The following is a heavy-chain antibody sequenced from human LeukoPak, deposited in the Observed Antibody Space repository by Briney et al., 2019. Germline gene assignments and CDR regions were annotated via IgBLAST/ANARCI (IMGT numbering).Heavy chain of an antibody. CDR2: GTT. CDR1: GGSISGYY. J-gene: IGHJ3*02. Sequence: SETLSLTCSVSGGSISGYYWTWIRQPARKGLEWIGSGTTNYNPSLKSRVTMSVDRSKNQLSLKLRSVTAADTAVYYCARNHDRDAFDIWGQGTLVTVSS. CDR3: ARNHDRDAFDI. V-gene: IGHV4-4*07. D-gene: IGHD3-3*01.